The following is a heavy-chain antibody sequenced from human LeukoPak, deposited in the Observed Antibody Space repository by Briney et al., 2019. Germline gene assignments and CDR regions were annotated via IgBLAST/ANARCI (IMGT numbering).Heavy chain of an antibody. V-gene: IGHV3-21*01. D-gene: IGHD6-13*01. J-gene: IGHJ3*02. CDR1: GFTFSSYS. CDR2: ISSSSSYI. CDR3: ARMDSSSWYKEDAFDI. Sequence: GGSLRLSCAASGFTFSSYSMNWVRQAPGKGLEWVSSISSSSSYIYYADSLKGRFTISRDNAKNSLYLQMNSLRAEDTAVYYCARMDSSSWYKEDAFDIWGQGTMVTVSS.